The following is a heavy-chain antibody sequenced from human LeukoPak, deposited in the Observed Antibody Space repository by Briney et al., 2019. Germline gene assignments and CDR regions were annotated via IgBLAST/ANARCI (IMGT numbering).Heavy chain of an antibody. D-gene: IGHD3-16*01. J-gene: IGHJ4*02. Sequence: PSETLSLTCTVSGYSISSGYYWGWIRQPPGKGLERIGSIYHSGSTYYNPSLKSRVTMSVDTSKNQFSLKLSSMTASDTAVYYCARSVGGDFFEHWGQGTLVTVSS. CDR1: GYSISSGYY. CDR2: IYHSGST. CDR3: ARSVGGDFFEH. V-gene: IGHV4-38-2*02.